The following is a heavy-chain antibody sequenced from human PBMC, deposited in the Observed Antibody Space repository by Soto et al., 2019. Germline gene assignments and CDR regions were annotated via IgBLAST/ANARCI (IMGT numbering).Heavy chain of an antibody. J-gene: IGHJ4*02. CDR2: IIPIFGTA. D-gene: IGHD6-6*01. V-gene: IGHV1-69*13. CDR1: GGTFSSYA. Sequence: ASVKVSCKASGGTFSSYAISWVRQAPGQGLEWMGGIIPIFGTANYAQKFQGRVTITADESTSTAYMELSSLRSEDTAVYYCAIEISSSPALDYWCQATLLTVSS. CDR3: AIEISSSPALDY.